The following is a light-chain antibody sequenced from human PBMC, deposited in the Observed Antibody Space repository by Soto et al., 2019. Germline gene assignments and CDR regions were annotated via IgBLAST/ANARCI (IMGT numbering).Light chain of an antibody. CDR3: QEYHNWPMYT. CDR1: RSVYSN. Sequence: IEMTQSPATLSMSPGERATVSCRASRSVYSNLAWYQQRPGQPPRLLMYGASTRAAGTPVRFSGSGSGTEFTLTISSLQPEDFAISFYQEYHNWPMYTFGQGTKVEIK. J-gene: IGKJ2*01. CDR2: GAS. V-gene: IGKV3-15*01.